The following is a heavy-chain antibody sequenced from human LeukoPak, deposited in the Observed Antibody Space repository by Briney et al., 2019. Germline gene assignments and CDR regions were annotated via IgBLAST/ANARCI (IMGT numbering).Heavy chain of an antibody. D-gene: IGHD2-21*01. CDR1: GFTFSSYW. V-gene: IGHV3-7*01. Sequence: GGSLRLSCAASGFTFSSYWMTWVRQAPGQGLGWVANIKEDGSAKYHVDSVKGRFTISRDNAKNSLYLQMNSLRVEDTAVYYCTRDTGCSGGACYSFYDYWGQGTLVTVSS. CDR2: IKEDGSAK. CDR3: TRDTGCSGGACYSFYDY. J-gene: IGHJ4*02.